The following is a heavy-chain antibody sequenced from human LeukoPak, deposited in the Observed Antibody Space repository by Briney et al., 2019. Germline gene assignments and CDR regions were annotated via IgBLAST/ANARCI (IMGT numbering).Heavy chain of an antibody. CDR3: ARDKGYNWNYFAFDI. Sequence: GGSLRLSCTASGFTFSTYWINWVRQSPGKGLVWVALINGDGSTTTHADSVKGRFTISRDNAKNSLYLQMNSLRDEDTAVYYCARDKGYNWNYFAFDIWGQGTMVTVSS. CDR1: GFTFSTYW. CDR2: INGDGSTT. V-gene: IGHV3-74*03. D-gene: IGHD1-7*01. J-gene: IGHJ3*02.